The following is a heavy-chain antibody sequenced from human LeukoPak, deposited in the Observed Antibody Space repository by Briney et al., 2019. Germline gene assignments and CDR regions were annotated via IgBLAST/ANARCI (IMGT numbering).Heavy chain of an antibody. D-gene: IGHD1-26*01. CDR1: GFSFSSYG. CDR3: AKNLSVVGAHDSFDV. CDR2: ISYDGNTI. V-gene: IGHV3-30*18. J-gene: IGHJ3*01. Sequence: GGSLRLSCAASGFSFSSYGMHWVRQAPGKGLEWLTVISYDGNTIYYADSVKGRFTISRDNSKNTLYLQMNSLRIEDTAVYYCAKNLSVVGAHDSFDVWGQGTMVTVSS.